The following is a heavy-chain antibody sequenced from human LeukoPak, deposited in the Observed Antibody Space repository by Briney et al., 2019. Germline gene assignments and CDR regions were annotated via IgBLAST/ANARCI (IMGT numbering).Heavy chain of an antibody. D-gene: IGHD3-10*01. CDR3: ASRHYYYGSGSYEY. V-gene: IGHV1-69*05. Sequence: GASVKVSCKASGGTFISYAISWVRQAPGQGLEWRGGIIPIFGTANYAQKFQGRVTITTDKSTSTAYMELSSLRSEDTAVYYCASRHYYYGSGSYEYWGQGTLVTVSS. CDR1: GGTFISYA. CDR2: IIPIFGTA. J-gene: IGHJ4*02.